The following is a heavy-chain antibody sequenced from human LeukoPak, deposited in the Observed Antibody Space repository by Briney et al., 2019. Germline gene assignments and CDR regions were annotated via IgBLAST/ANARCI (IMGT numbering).Heavy chain of an antibody. CDR1: GASISSYY. CDR3: ARDKALRNWYFDL. J-gene: IGHJ2*01. Sequence: ASETLSLTCTVSGASISSYYWGWIRQPPGKGLEWIGYILNTGSANYNPSLKSRVTISIDTSKSQFSLKLTSVTAADTAVYYCARDKALRNWYFDLWGRGTLATVSS. CDR2: ILNTGSA. V-gene: IGHV4-59*01.